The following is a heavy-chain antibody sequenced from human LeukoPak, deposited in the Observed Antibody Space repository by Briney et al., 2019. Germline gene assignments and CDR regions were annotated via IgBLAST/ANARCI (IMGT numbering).Heavy chain of an antibody. J-gene: IGHJ4*02. CDR1: GFTFSSYG. V-gene: IGHV3-30*03. Sequence: GGSLRLSCAASGFTFSSYGMHWVRQAPGKGLEWVTVISYDGSNKYYADSVKGRFTISRDNSKNTLYLQMNSLRAEDTAVYYYASHDFWGQGTLVTVSS. CDR2: ISYDGSNK. CDR3: ASHDF.